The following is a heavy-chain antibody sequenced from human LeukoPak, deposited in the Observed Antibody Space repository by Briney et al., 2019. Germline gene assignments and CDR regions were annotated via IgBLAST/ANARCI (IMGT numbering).Heavy chain of an antibody. Sequence: PGGSLRLSCAASGFTYRKYAMSWVRQAPGNGLEWVSAISGSGGSTYYADSVKGRFTISRDNSKNTLYLQMNSLRAEDTAVYYCAKLGYGLDYFDYWGQGTLVTVSS. J-gene: IGHJ4*02. D-gene: IGHD5-18*01. CDR3: AKLGYGLDYFDY. V-gene: IGHV3-23*01. CDR2: ISGSGGST. CDR1: GFTYRKYA.